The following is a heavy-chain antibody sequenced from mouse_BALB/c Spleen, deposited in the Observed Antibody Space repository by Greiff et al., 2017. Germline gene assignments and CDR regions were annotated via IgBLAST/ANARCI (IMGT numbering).Heavy chain of an antibody. CDR1: GYAFTNYL. J-gene: IGHJ3*01. CDR2: INPGSGGT. D-gene: IGHD1-2*01. V-gene: IGHV1-54*01. CDR3: ARGDYGYSAY. Sequence: QVQLQQSGAELVRPGASVKVSCKASGYAFTNYLIEWVKQRPGQGLEWIGVINPGSGGTNYNEKFKGKATLTADKSSSTAYMQLSSLTSDDSAVYFCARGDYGYSAYWGQGTLVTVSA.